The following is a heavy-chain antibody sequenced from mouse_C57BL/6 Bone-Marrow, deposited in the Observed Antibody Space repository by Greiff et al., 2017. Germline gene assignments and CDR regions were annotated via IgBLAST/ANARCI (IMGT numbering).Heavy chain of an antibody. CDR1: GFTFTDYY. J-gene: IGHJ1*03. CDR2: IRNKANGYTT. CDR3: ARSTTVVATDWYFDV. V-gene: IGHV7-3*01. Sequence: EVQRVESGGGLVQPGGSLSLSCAASGFTFTDYYMSWVRQPPGKALEWLGFIRNKANGYTTEYSVSVQGRFTISSDNSQSSLYLQMNALRAEDSATYYCARSTTVVATDWYFDVWGTGTTVTVSS. D-gene: IGHD1-1*01.